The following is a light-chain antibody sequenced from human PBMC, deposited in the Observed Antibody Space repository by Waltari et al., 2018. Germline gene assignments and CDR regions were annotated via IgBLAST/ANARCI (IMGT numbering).Light chain of an antibody. CDR2: KDS. V-gene: IGLV3-25*03. J-gene: IGLJ2*01. CDR3: QSADSSGTNVV. CDR1: ALPKQH. Sequence: SYELTQPPSVSVSPGQPARITCSGDALPKQHAYWYQQKPGQAPVLVIYKDSERPSGIPERFSGSSSGTTVTLTISGVQAEDEADYYCQSADSSGTNVVFGGGTKLTVL.